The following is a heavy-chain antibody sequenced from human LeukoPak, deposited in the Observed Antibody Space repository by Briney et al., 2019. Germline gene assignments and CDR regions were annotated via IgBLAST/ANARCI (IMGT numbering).Heavy chain of an antibody. V-gene: IGHV3-66*01. CDR2: IYSGGST. J-gene: IGHJ6*02. CDR3: ARDSQLLYQHTERISYYYYYGMDV. D-gene: IGHD2-2*02. Sequence: GGSLRLSCAASGFTVSSKCISWVRQAPGKGLEWVSVIYSGGSTYYADSVKGRFTISRDNSKNTLYLQMNSLRAEDTAVYYCARDSQLLYQHTERISYYYYYGMDVWGQGTTVTVSS. CDR1: GFTVSSKC.